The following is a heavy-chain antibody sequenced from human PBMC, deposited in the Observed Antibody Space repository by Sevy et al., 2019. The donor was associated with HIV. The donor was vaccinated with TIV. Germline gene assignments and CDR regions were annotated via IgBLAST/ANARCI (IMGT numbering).Heavy chain of an antibody. CDR3: ARAHCSGGRCYSLAY. CDR1: GYTFTTYH. Sequence: ASVKVSCKISGYTFTTYHITWVRQAPGQGPECMGRISPHNGDTNYSPKFQGSVTTITDKSTSTAYMELRSLRSDDTAVYYCARAHCSGGRCYSLAYWGQVTLVTVSS. CDR2: ISPHNGDT. D-gene: IGHD2-15*01. J-gene: IGHJ4*02. V-gene: IGHV1-18*01.